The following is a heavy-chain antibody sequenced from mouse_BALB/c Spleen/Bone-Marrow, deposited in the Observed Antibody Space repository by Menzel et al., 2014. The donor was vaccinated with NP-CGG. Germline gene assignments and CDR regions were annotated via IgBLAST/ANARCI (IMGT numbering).Heavy chain of an antibody. Sequence: EVHLVESGGGLVQPGGSLKLSRAASGFTFSSYTMSWVRQTPEKRLEWVAYISNGGGSTYYPDTVKGRFTISRDNTKNTLYLQMSSLKSEDTAMYYCARGGYYFDYWGQGTTLTVSS. V-gene: IGHV5-12-2*01. J-gene: IGHJ2*01. CDR1: GFTFSSYT. CDR3: ARGGYYFDY. CDR2: ISNGGGST.